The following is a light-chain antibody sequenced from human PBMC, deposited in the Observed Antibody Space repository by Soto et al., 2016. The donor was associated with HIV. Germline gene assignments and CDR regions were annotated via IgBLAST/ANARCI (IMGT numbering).Light chain of an antibody. CDR1: NIGRKG. CDR3: QVWDSSSDPSVV. CDR2: DES. J-gene: IGLJ2*01. Sequence: SYELTQSPSVSVAPGKTARITCGGNNIGRKGVHWYQQKPGQAPVLVVYDESDRPSGIPERFSASKSGNMATLTISRVEAGDEADYYCQVWDSSSDPSVVFGGGTRLTVL. V-gene: IGLV3-21*03.